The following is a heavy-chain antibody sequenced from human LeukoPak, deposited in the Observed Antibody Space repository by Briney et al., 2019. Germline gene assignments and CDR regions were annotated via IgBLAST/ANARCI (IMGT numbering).Heavy chain of an antibody. CDR2: IYYSGST. Sequence: SETLSLTCTVSGGSISSYYWSWIRQPPGKGLEWIGYIYYSGSTNYNPSLKSRVTISVDTSKNQFSLKLSSVTAADTAVYYYARKYNGFDYWGQGTLVTVSS. CDR3: ARKYNGFDY. J-gene: IGHJ4*02. D-gene: IGHD1-14*01. V-gene: IGHV4-59*01. CDR1: GGSISSYY.